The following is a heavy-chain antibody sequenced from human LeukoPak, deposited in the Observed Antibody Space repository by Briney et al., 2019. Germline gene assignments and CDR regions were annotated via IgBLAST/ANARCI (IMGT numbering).Heavy chain of an antibody. D-gene: IGHD6-19*01. J-gene: IGHJ4*02. Sequence: GGSLRLSCAVSGFTFNSYGMHWVRQAPGKGLEWVAVIWYDGSNKYYADSVKGRFTISRDNFKNTLYLQMNSLRAEDTAVYYCARYSGGWSLDYWGQGTLVTVSS. CDR3: ARYSGGWSLDY. CDR2: IWYDGSNK. CDR1: GFTFNSYG. V-gene: IGHV3-33*01.